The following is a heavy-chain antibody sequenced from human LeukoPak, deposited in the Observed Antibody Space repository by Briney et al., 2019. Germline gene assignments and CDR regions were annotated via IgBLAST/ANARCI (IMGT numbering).Heavy chain of an antibody. J-gene: IGHJ5*02. Sequence: GGSLRLSCAASGFTFSSFSMNWVRQAPGTGLEWISYIASSSSSMYYADSVKGRFTISRDNAKNSLYLQMNSLRAEDTAVYYCARTRDLTIFGVVKGRHLWFDPWGQGTLVTVSS. V-gene: IGHV3-48*04. D-gene: IGHD3-3*01. CDR3: ARTRDLTIFGVVKGRHLWFDP. CDR1: GFTFSSFS. CDR2: IASSSSSM.